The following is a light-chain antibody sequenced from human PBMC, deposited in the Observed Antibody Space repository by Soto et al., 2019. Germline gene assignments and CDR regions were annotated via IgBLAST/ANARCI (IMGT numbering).Light chain of an antibody. CDR1: HSVSSNY. CDR3: QQYGSSPWT. Sequence: EIVWLQSRATLSLSPGERAARSCVVSHSVSSNYLAWYQQKFGQAPRLLIYSASSRATGIPARFSGSGSGTDFTLTISRLEPEEFAVYYCQQYGSSPWTFGQGTKVDIK. CDR2: SAS. V-gene: IGKV3-20*01. J-gene: IGKJ1*01.